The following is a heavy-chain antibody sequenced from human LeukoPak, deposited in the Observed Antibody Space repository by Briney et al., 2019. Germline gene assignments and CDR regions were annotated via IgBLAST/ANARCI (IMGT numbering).Heavy chain of an antibody. CDR1: GYIFPDYY. D-gene: IGHD1-26*01. CDR2: INPNSGGT. CDR3: ARETTNRVGATVY. V-gene: IGHV1-2*06. Sequence: ASVKVSCKGSGYIFPDYYIYWVRQAPGQGLEWMGRINPNSGGTNYAQKFQGRVAMTRDTSISTVYMELSRLTSDDTAVYYCARETTNRVGATVYWGQGTLVTVSS. J-gene: IGHJ4*02.